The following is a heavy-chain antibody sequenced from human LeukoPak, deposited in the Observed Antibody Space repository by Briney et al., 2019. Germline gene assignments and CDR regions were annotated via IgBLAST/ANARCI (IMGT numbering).Heavy chain of an antibody. V-gene: IGHV3-20*04. D-gene: IGHD4-23*01. CDR3: ARDRLSAAVAFDS. CDR2: INWNGGST. J-gene: IGHJ4*02. CDR1: GFTFDDYG. Sequence: GGSLRLSCAASGFTFDDYGMSWVRQGPGKGLEWVSFINWNGGSTGYVDSVKGRFTISRDNAKNSLYLQMNSLRAEDTALYYCARDRLSAAVAFDSWGQGTLVTVSS.